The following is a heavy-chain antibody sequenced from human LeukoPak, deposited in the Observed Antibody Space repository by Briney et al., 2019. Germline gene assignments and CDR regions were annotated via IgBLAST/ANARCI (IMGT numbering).Heavy chain of an antibody. Sequence: GESLKISCKGSGYSFTSYWIGWVRQMPGKGLEWMGIIYPGDSDTRYSPSFQGQVTISADKSISTAYLQWSSLKASDTAMYYCASVKWLSFWYFDLWGRGTLVTVSS. CDR1: GYSFTSYW. V-gene: IGHV5-51*01. D-gene: IGHD5-12*01. J-gene: IGHJ2*01. CDR2: IYPGDSDT. CDR3: ASVKWLSFWYFDL.